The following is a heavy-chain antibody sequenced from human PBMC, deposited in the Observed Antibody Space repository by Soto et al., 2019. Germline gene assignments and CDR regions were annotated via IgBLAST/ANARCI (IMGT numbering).Heavy chain of an antibody. CDR2: IFYSGST. Sequence: PSETLSLTCTVSGGSISSSSYYWGWIRQLPGKGLEWIGSIFYSGSTYYNPSPRSRVTIYIDSSKNQLSLKLSSVTAADTAVYYCARHLVVAATTYNWFHLWRQGTLVTVSS. CDR3: ARHLVVAATTYNWFHL. V-gene: IGHV4-39*01. D-gene: IGHD2-15*01. J-gene: IGHJ5*02. CDR1: GGSISSSSYY.